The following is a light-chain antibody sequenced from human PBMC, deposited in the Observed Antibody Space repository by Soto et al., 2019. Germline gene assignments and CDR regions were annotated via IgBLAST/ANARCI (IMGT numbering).Light chain of an antibody. CDR2: GAS. CDR3: LQHNSYPSIT. V-gene: IGKV3-15*01. Sequence: EIVMTQSPATLSVSPGERATLSCRASQSVSSNLAWYQQKAGQAPRLLIHGASTRATGIPDRFSGSGSGTEFTLTISSLQSEDFATYYCLQHNSYPSITFGQGTRLEIK. CDR1: QSVSSN. J-gene: IGKJ5*01.